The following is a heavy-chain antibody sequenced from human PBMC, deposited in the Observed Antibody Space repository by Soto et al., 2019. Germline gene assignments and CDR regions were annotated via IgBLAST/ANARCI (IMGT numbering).Heavy chain of an antibody. V-gene: IGHV3-23*01. CDR1: GFTFSSSA. CDR3: AKGSCSAKAYCVLY. J-gene: IGHJ4*01. Sequence: PGGSLRLSCAASGFTFSSSAMSWVRRAPGEGLEWVSAITGGGGGTYYADSVKGRFTISRDNSKNTLYMQMNSLRAEDTAVYYCAKGSCSAKAYCVLYWVHAPRVTVSS. D-gene: IGHD2-15*01. CDR2: ITGGGGGT.